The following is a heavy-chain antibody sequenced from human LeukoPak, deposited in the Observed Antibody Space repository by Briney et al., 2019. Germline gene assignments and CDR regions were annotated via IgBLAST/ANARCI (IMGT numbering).Heavy chain of an antibody. D-gene: IGHD3-3*01. CDR3: ARGLSDFWSGYYHFDY. Sequence: ASVKVSCKASGYTFTSYDINWVRQATGQGLEWMGWMNPNSGNTGYAQKFQGRVTMTRNTSISTAYMELSSLRPEDTAVYYCARGLSDFWSGYYHFDYWGQGTLVTVSS. CDR2: MNPNSGNT. V-gene: IGHV1-8*01. CDR1: GYTFTSYD. J-gene: IGHJ4*02.